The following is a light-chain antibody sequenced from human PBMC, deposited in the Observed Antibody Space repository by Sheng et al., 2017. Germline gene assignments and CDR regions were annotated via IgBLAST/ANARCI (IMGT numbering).Light chain of an antibody. J-gene: IGKJ4*01. CDR2: T. V-gene: IGKV1-39*01. CDR3: QQTYTSRALT. CDR1: QNIYNY. Sequence: DIQMTQSPSSLSASVGERVTITCRASQNIYNYLNWYQQRPGAGPKLLIYTTSRFSGSGSGTDFTLTINGLQPEDFAIYHCQQTYTSRALTFGGGTKVELK.